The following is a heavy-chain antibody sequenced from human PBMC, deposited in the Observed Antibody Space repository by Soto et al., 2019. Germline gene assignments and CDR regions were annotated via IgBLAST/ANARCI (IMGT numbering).Heavy chain of an antibody. J-gene: IGHJ5*02. CDR2: IYYSGST. Sequence: SETLSLTCTVSGGSISSGDYYWGWIRQPPGKGLEWIGSIYYSGSTYYNPSLKSRVTISVDTSKNQFSLKLSSVTAADTAVYYCARHERGYSYGFLSNWFDPWGQGTLVTVSS. CDR3: ARHERGYSYGFLSNWFDP. V-gene: IGHV4-39*01. D-gene: IGHD5-18*01. CDR1: GGSISSGDYY.